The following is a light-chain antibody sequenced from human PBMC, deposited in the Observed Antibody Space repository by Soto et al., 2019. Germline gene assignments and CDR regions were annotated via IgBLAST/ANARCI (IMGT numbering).Light chain of an antibody. J-gene: IGLJ2*01. CDR2: ENN. CDR3: GTWDSSLSAAGV. CDR1: SSNIGNNY. Sequence: QSVLTQPPSVSAAPGQKVTISCSGSSSNIGNNYVSWYQQLPGTAPKLLIYENNKRPSGIPDRFSGSKSGTSATLGITGLQTGDEADYYCGTWDSSLSAAGVFGGGTKVTVL. V-gene: IGLV1-51*02.